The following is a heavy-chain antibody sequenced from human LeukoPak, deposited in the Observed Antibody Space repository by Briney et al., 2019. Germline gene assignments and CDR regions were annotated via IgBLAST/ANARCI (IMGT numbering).Heavy chain of an antibody. CDR2: ISGYNGNT. V-gene: IGHV1-18*01. J-gene: IGHJ4*02. CDR1: GYTFPSYG. D-gene: IGHD3-22*01. CDR3: ARGFPPRIYYDSSGYYSYFFDY. Sequence: GASVKVSCKASGYTFPSYGISWVRQAPGQGLGWMGWISGYNGNTKYTQKFQGRVTMTTDTSTSTAYMEPRSLRSDDTAMYYCARGFPPRIYYDSSGYYSYFFDYWGQGTLVTVSS.